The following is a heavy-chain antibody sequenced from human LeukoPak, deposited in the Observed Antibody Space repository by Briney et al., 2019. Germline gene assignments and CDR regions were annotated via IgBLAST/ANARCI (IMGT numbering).Heavy chain of an antibody. D-gene: IGHD1-14*01. CDR2: IYHSGRT. CDR3: ARQRGNQFDP. V-gene: IGHV4-38-2*01. Sequence: PSDTLSLTCAVSVYFISRGYYWGWIRQRPGKGLEWIGSIYHSGRTYYNPSLKRRVTISVDTTKNQFSLKLSSVTAADTAVYYCARQRGNQFDPWGQGTLVTVSS. CDR1: VYFISRGYY. J-gene: IGHJ5*02.